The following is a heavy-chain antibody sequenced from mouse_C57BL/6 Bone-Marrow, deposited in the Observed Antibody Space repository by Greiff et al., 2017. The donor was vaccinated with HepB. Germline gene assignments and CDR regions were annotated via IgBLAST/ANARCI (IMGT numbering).Heavy chain of an antibody. J-gene: IGHJ4*01. CDR2: INPSTGGT. CDR3: ARDGGYYEDYAMDY. Sequence: EVQLQQSGPELVKPGASVKISCKASGYSFTGYYMNWVKQSPEKSLEWIGEINPSTGGTTYNQKFKAKATLTVYKSSSTAYMQLKSLTSEDSAVYYCARDGGYYEDYAMDYWGQGTSVTVSS. CDR1: GYSFTGYY. D-gene: IGHD2-3*01. V-gene: IGHV1-42*01.